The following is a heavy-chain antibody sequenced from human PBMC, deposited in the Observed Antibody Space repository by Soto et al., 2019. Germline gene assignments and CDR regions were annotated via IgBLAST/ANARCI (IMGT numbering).Heavy chain of an antibody. CDR2: ISYDGSNK. CDR3: ARECSSSYYYYYYGMDV. D-gene: IGHD6-6*01. J-gene: IGHJ6*02. Sequence: GGSLRLSCAASGFTFSSYAMHWVRQAPGKGLEWVAVISYDGSNKYYADSVKGRFTISRDNSKNTLYLQTNSLRAEDTAVYYCARECSSSYYYYYYGMDVWGQGTTVTVSS. V-gene: IGHV3-30-3*01. CDR1: GFTFSSYA.